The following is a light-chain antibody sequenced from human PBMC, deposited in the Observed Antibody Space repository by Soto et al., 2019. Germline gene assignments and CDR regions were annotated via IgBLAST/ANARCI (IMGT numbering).Light chain of an antibody. V-gene: IGLV2-11*01. J-gene: IGLJ3*02. CDR2: DVT. CDR3: CSYAGSNTWV. CDR1: SSDVGGYNY. Sequence: QSVLTQPRSVSGSPGQSVTISCTGTSSDVGGYNYVSWYQQHPGKAPKLMIYDVTKRPSGVPDRFSGSKSGNTSSLTISGLQSEDEADYYFCSYAGSNTWVFGGGTQLTVL.